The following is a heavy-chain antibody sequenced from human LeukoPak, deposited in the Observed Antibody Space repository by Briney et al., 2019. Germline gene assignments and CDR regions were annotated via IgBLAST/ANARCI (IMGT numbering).Heavy chain of an antibody. V-gene: IGHV4-4*02. CDR3: ARDVRDYYDTRGFDY. D-gene: IGHD3-22*01. CDR1: GGSISSSNW. CDR2: IYHSGST. Sequence: SGTLSLTCAVSGGSISSSNWWSWVRQPPGKGLEWIGEIYHSGSTNYNPSLKSRVTMSVDKSKNQFSLKLSSVTAADTAVYYCARDVRDYYDTRGFDYRGQGTLVTVSS. J-gene: IGHJ4*02.